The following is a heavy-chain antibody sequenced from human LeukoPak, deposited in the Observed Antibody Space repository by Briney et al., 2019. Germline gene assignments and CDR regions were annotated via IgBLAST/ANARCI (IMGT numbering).Heavy chain of an antibody. CDR1: GGSFSGYY. CDR3: ASPHLDYYDSSGYSY. J-gene: IGHJ4*02. D-gene: IGHD3-22*01. V-gene: IGHV4-34*01. Sequence: SETLSLTCAVYGGSFSGYYWSWIRQPPVKGLEWIGEINHSGSTNYNPSLKSRVTISVDTSKNQFSLKLSSVTAADTAVYYCASPHLDYYDSSGYSYWGQGTLVTVSS. CDR2: INHSGST.